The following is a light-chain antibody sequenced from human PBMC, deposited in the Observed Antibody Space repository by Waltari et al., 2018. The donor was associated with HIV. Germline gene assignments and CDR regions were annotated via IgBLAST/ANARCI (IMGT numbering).Light chain of an antibody. V-gene: IGKV2-28*01. Sequence: DIVMTQSPLSLTVTPGERASISCRSSQSPPQSNGDNYLDWYLQKPGKSPQLLIYLGSHRASGVPDRFRGSGSGTDFTLKISRVEAEDVGVYYCMQALQTPRTFGGGTKVEIK. CDR1: QSPPQSNGDNY. CDR2: LGS. CDR3: MQALQTPRT. J-gene: IGKJ4*01.